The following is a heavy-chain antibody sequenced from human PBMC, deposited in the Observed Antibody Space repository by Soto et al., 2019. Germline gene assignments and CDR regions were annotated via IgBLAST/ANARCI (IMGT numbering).Heavy chain of an antibody. Sequence: QVQLVQSGAEVKKPGSSVKVSCKASGGTFSSYAISWVRQAPGQGLEWMGGIIPIFGTANYAQKFQGRVMITADESTSTAYMELSSLRSEDTGVYYCARVRIAVAGEAYYFDFWGQGTLVTVSS. CDR1: GGTFSSYA. D-gene: IGHD6-19*01. CDR2: IIPIFGTA. CDR3: ARVRIAVAGEAYYFDF. J-gene: IGHJ4*02. V-gene: IGHV1-69*01.